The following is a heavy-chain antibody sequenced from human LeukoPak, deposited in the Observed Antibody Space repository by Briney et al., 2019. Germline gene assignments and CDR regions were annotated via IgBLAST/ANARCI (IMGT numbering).Heavy chain of an antibody. CDR2: IYYSGST. Sequence: SETLSLTCDVYGGSFSGYYWSWIRQPPGKGLEWIGYIYYSGSTYYNPSLKSRVTISVDTSKNQFSLKLSSVTAADTAVYYCASFSGSYLRWFDPWGQGTLVTVSS. CDR3: ASFSGSYLRWFDP. CDR1: GGSFSGYY. D-gene: IGHD1-26*01. V-gene: IGHV4-34*09. J-gene: IGHJ5*02.